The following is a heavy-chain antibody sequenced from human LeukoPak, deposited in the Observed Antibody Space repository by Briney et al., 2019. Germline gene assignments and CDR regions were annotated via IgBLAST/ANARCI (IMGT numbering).Heavy chain of an antibody. V-gene: IGHV4-31*03. J-gene: IGHJ5*02. CDR2: IYYSGST. D-gene: IGHD4-23*01. CDR1: GGSISSGGYY. Sequence: PSQTLSLTCTVSGGSISSGGYYWSWIRQHPGKGLEWIGYIYYSGSTYYNPSLKSRVTISVDTSKNQFSLKLSSVTAADTAVYYYARDGVRWAPGGIDPWGQGTLVTVSS. CDR3: ARDGVRWAPGGIDP.